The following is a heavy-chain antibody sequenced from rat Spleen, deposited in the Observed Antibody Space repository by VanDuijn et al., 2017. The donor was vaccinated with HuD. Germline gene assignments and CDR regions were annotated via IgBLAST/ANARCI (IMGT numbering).Heavy chain of an antibody. D-gene: IGHD5-1*01. CDR1: GFTFSNFD. CDR3: ARQLGGVFAY. J-gene: IGHJ3*01. CDR2: ISYGDSYGHSST. Sequence: EVQLVESGGGLVQPGRSLKLSCVASGFTFSNFDMAWVRQAPTKGLEWVATISYGDSYGHSSTYYRDSVKGRFTIYRDNARSTLYLQLDSLRSEDTATYYCARQLGGVFAYWGQGTLVTVSS. V-gene: IGHV5-29*01.